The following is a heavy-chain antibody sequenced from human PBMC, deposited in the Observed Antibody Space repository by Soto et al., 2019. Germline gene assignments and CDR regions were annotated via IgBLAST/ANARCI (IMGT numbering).Heavy chain of an antibody. CDR1: GFTFSSYS. D-gene: IGHD6-13*01. V-gene: IGHV3-48*01. CDR3: ARHPERIAEIGWFDP. CDR2: NSSSSSTI. Sequence: EVQLVESGGGLVQPGGSLRLSCAASGFTFSSYSMNWVRQAPGKGLEWVSYNSSSSSTIYYADSVKGRFTISRDNAKNSLYLQRNSLRAEDTAVYYCARHPERIAEIGWFDPWGQGTLVTVSS. J-gene: IGHJ5*02.